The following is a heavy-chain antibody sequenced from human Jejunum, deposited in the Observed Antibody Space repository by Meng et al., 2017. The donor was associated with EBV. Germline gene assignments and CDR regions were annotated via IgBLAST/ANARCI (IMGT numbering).Heavy chain of an antibody. J-gene: IGHJ4*02. CDR3: AKSLNFHDKSDLEY. D-gene: IGHD3-22*01. V-gene: IGHV3-23*04. Sequence: LVESGGALVQPGGSLALSCAASGFKFSNFAMTWVRQAPGKGLEWVSTIRYSGATTYYANSVKGRFTISRDDSKNTVFLQINSLRAEDAAVYYCAKSLNFHDKSDLEYWGQGTLVTVSS. CDR2: IRYSGATT. CDR1: GFKFSNFA.